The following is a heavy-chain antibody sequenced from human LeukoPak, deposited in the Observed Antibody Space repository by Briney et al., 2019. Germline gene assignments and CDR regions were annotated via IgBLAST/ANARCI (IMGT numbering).Heavy chain of an antibody. CDR3: ARDTPGGYSYGYARGFDP. V-gene: IGHV4-4*02. CDR2: IYHSGST. CDR1: GGSISSSNW. D-gene: IGHD5-18*01. Sequence: PSGTLSLTCAVSGGSISSSNWWSWVRQPPGKGLEWIGEIYHSGSTNYNPSLKSRVTISVDKSKNQFSLKLSSVTAADTAVYYCARDTPGGYSYGYARGFDPWGQGTLVTVSS. J-gene: IGHJ5*02.